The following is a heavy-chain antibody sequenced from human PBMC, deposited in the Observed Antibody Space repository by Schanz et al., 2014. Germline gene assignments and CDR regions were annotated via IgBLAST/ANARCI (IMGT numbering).Heavy chain of an antibody. J-gene: IGHJ4*02. CDR3: ARSPDSTSADVTRGRRRYYFDY. CDR1: SGSFSGYY. D-gene: IGHD6-13*01. CDR2: INHSGST. V-gene: IGHV4-34*01. Sequence: QVQLQQWGAGLLKPSETLSLSCAVYSGSFSGYYWSWIRQPPGKGLEWIGEINHSGSTNYNPSLKRRVTNTVDRTKNRCSLKLSSGTAADTAVYYCARSPDSTSADVTRGRRRYYFDYWGQGTLVTVSS.